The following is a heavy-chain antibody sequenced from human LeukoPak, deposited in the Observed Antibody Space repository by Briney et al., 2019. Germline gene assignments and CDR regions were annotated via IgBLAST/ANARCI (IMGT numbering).Heavy chain of an antibody. Sequence: GGSLRLSCAASGFTFSSYSMNWVRQAPGKGLEWVGRVKSKTDGGTTDYAAPVKGRFTISRDDSKNTLYLQMNSLKTEDTAVYYCTTQIYDILTGYYLVDYWGQGTLVTVSS. D-gene: IGHD3-9*01. V-gene: IGHV3-15*01. J-gene: IGHJ4*02. CDR2: VKSKTDGGTT. CDR3: TTQIYDILTGYYLVDY. CDR1: GFTFSSYS.